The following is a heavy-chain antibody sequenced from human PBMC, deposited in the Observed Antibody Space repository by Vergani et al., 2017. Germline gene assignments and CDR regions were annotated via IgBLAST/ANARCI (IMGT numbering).Heavy chain of an antibody. V-gene: IGHV1-24*01. Sequence: QVQLVQSGAEVKKPGASVKVSCKVSGYTLTELSMHLVGPAPGKGLEWMGGFDPEDGETIYAQKFQGRVTMTEETSTDTAYMELSSLRSEDTAVYYCATAVGATPYYWGQGTLVTVSS. D-gene: IGHD5-12*01. J-gene: IGHJ4*02. CDR2: FDPEDGET. CDR3: ATAVGATPYY. CDR1: GYTLTELS.